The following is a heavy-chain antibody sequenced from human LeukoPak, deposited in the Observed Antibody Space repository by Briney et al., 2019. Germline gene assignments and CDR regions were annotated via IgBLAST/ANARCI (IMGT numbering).Heavy chain of an antibody. CDR2: ISSSAGII. CDR3: ARRGNYYDSSGYGRDFDY. D-gene: IGHD3-22*01. CDR1: GFTFSSYN. Sequence: PGGSLRLSCAASGFTFSSYNMNWVRQAPGKGLEWISYISSSAGIIYSADSVKGRFTISRDNAKNSLYLQMNSLRAEDTAVYYCARRGNYYDSSGYGRDFDYWGQGTLVTVSS. V-gene: IGHV3-48*04. J-gene: IGHJ4*02.